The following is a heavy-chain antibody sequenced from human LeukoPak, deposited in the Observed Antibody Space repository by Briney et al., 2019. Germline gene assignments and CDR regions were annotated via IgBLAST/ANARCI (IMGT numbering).Heavy chain of an antibody. Sequence: GRSLRLSCAASGFTFNSYAMHWVRQAPGKGLEWVAVISYDGSNKYYADSVKGRFTISRDNSKNTLYLQINSLRAEDTAVYYCARDSGDRSGYFGPYHGMDVWGQGTTVTVSS. J-gene: IGHJ6*02. CDR2: ISYDGSNK. CDR3: ARDSGDRSGYFGPYHGMDV. D-gene: IGHD3-22*01. CDR1: GFTFNSYA. V-gene: IGHV3-30-3*01.